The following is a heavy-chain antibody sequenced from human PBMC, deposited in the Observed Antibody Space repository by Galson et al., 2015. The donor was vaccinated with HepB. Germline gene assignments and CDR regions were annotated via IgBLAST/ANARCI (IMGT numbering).Heavy chain of an antibody. CDR2: IWYDGSNK. CDR1: GFTFSSYG. V-gene: IGHV3-33*01. J-gene: IGHJ3*02. CDR3: ARVHRDMDAFEI. Sequence: SLRLSCAASGFTFSSYGMHWVRQAPGKGLEWVAVIWYDGSNKYYADSVKGRFTISRDNSKNTLYLQMNSLRAEDTAVYYCARVHRDMDAFEIWGQGTKVTVSS.